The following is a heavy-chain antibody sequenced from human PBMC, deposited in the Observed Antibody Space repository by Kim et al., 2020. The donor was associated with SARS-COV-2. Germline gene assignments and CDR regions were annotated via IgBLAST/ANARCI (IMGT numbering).Heavy chain of an antibody. D-gene: IGHD6-13*01. Sequence: LKSRVTISVDTSKNQFSLKLSSVTAADTAVYYCARAGYSSSWYGVKVFFDYWGQGTLVTVSS. J-gene: IGHJ4*02. CDR3: ARAGYSSSWYGVKVFFDY. V-gene: IGHV4-34*01.